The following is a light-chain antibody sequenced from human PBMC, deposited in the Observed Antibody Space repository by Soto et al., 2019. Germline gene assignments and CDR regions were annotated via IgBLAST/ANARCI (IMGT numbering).Light chain of an antibody. Sequence: EIQMTQSPSTLSASVGYRVTITCQASQSISSWLAWYQQKPGKDPKILIYDDSSLESGVQSRFSGSGSGTEFTLTISSLQPDDFATYYCKQYNSYWTCGQGNKLDIK. V-gene: IGKV1-5*01. CDR1: QSISSW. CDR3: KQYNSYWT. J-gene: IGKJ1*01. CDR2: DDS.